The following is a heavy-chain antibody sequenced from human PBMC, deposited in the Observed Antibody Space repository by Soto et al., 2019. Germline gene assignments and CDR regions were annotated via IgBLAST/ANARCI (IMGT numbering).Heavy chain of an antibody. V-gene: IGHV1-18*01. CDR1: SYAFTTYG. Sequence: QVHLVQSGAEVKKPGASVKVSCQGSSYAFTTYGINWVRQAPGQGLEWMGWISAHNGNTNYAQKLQGRVTVTRDTSTSTAYMELRSLSYDDTAVYYCARGRYGDYWGQGALVTVSS. J-gene: IGHJ4*02. CDR3: ARGRYGDY. D-gene: IGHD1-1*01. CDR2: ISAHNGNT.